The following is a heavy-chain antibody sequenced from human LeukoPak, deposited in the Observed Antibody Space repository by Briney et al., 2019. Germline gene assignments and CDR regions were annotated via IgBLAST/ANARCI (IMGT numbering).Heavy chain of an antibody. CDR1: GFTFSDYG. CDR2: IAYDGSKK. V-gene: IGHV3-30*18. Sequence: GGSLRLSCAASGFTFSDYGMHWVRQAPGKGLEWVALIAYDGSKKYYADSVKGRFTISRDNSKNTLFLQMNSLRTEDTAVFYCAKVYVGFYGSGSWEDSGLDVWGQGTTVVVSS. CDR3: AKVYVGFYGSGSWEDSGLDV. D-gene: IGHD3-10*01. J-gene: IGHJ6*02.